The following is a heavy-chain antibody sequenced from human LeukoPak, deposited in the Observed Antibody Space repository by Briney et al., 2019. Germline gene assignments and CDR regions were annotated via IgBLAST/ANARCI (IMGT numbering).Heavy chain of an antibody. CDR1: GYTLTELS. Sequence: ASVKVSCKVSGYTLTELSMFWVRRAPGKGLEWKGSFDPEDGKTVYAQKCQGRVTMTEDTSTDTAYMELSSLRSEDTAVYYCATGYLVTAGLMDVWGQGTTVTVSS. CDR2: FDPEDGKT. J-gene: IGHJ6*02. V-gene: IGHV1-24*01. D-gene: IGHD6-13*01. CDR3: ATGYLVTAGLMDV.